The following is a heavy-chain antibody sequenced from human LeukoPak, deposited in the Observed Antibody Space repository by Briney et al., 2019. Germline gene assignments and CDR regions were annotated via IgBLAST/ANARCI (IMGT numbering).Heavy chain of an antibody. Sequence: SETLSLTCTVSGGSTRISNYFWSWIRQPAGKGLGWIGRVHSSGTTNYNPSLKGRVTISIDTSKNQYSLKLTSVTAADTAVYYCARTGGDCSSGLCYYAMDVWGQGTTVTVS. J-gene: IGHJ6*02. CDR2: VHSSGTT. CDR1: GGSTRISNYF. V-gene: IGHV4-61*02. CDR3: ARTGGDCSSGLCYYAMDV. D-gene: IGHD2-21*02.